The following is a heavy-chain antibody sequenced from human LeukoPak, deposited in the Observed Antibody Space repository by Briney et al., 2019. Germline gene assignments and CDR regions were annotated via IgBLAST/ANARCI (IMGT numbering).Heavy chain of an antibody. CDR3: ARDVHCSGGSCYYYGMDV. J-gene: IGHJ6*04. V-gene: IGHV1-46*01. D-gene: IGHD2-15*01. CDR1: GYTFTSYY. Sequence: ASVKVSCKASGYTFTSYYMHWVRQALGQGLEWMGIINPSGGSTSYAQKFQGRVTMTRDTSTSTVYMELSSLRSEDTAVYYCARDVHCSGGSCYYYGMDVWGKGTTVTVSS. CDR2: INPSGGST.